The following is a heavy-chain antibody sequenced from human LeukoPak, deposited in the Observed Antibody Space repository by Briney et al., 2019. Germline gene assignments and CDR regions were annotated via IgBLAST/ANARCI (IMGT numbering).Heavy chain of an antibody. J-gene: IGHJ4*02. V-gene: IGHV3-23*01. CDR3: AKFRTYYYGSGSYKDY. D-gene: IGHD3-10*01. CDR2: ISGSGGST. Sequence: GGSLRLSFAASGFTFSSYAMSWVRQAPGKGLELVSAISGSGGSTYYADSVKGRFTISRDNSKNTLYLQMNSLRAEDTAVYYCAKFRTYYYGSGSYKDYWGQGTLVTVSS. CDR1: GFTFSSYA.